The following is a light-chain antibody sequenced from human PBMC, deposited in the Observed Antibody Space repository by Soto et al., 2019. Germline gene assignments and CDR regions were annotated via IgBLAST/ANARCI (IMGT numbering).Light chain of an antibody. CDR3: QQFDDSPPAFT. Sequence: ESVLTQSPGTLSLSPGERATLSCRASQTVSSRYLTWYQQKPGQAPRLLIYGASISATGIPDRFSGSRSGADFTNTISRLEPEDFAVYYCQQFDDSPPAFTFGQGTKLEI. J-gene: IGKJ2*01. CDR1: QTVSSRY. CDR2: GAS. V-gene: IGKV3-20*01.